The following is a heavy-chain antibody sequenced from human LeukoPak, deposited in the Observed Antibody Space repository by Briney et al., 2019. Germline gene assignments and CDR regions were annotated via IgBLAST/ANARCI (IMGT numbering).Heavy chain of an antibody. CDR2: INPNSGGT. J-gene: IGHJ6*02. CDR1: GYTFTGYY. Sequence: ASVKVSCKASGYTFTGYYMHWVRQAPGQGLEWMGWINPNSGGTNYAQKFQGRVTMTRDTSISTAYMELSRLRSDDTAVYYCARGDSSGWYFYYYGMGVWGQGTTVTVSS. D-gene: IGHD6-19*01. CDR3: ARGDSSGWYFYYYGMGV. V-gene: IGHV1-2*02.